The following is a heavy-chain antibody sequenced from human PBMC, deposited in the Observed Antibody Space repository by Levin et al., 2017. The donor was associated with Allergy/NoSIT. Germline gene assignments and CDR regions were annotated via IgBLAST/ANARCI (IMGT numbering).Heavy chain of an antibody. J-gene: IGHJ4*02. CDR2: ISDDGSSE. CDR3: VREIAEEGT. Sequence: LSLTCAASGFTFSNYAMHWVRQAPGKGLEWVGVISDDGSSEFYIDAVKGRFTISRDNSKNRLYLQMDSLRAEDTALYYCVREIAEEGTWGQGTLVIVSS. D-gene: IGHD1-1*01. V-gene: IGHV3-30-3*01. CDR1: GFTFSNYA.